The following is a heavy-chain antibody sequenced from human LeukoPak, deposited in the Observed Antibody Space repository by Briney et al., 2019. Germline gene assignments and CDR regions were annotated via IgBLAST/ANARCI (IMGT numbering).Heavy chain of an antibody. V-gene: IGHV3-48*01. CDR3: ARLGYSYGYRLDY. CDR1: GFTFSSYS. J-gene: IGHJ4*02. D-gene: IGHD5-18*01. CDR2: ITSDSTTM. Sequence: GGSLRLSCAASGFTFSSYSMNWVRQAPGQGLECVSYITSDSTTMFYADSVKGRFTASRDNAENSMYLQMNSLRAEDTAVYYCARLGYSYGYRLDYWGQGTLVTVSS.